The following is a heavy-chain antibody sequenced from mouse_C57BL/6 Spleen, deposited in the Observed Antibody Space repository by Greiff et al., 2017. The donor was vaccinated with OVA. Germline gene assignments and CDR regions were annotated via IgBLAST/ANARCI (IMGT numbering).Heavy chain of an antibody. CDR1: GYAFTNYL. V-gene: IGHV1-54*01. D-gene: IGHD1-1*01. J-gene: IGHJ4*01. CDR3: ARSDYYGSSSY. Sequence: QVQLKQSGAELVRPGTSVKVSCKASGYAFTNYLIEWVKQRPGQGLEWIGVINPGSGGTNYNEKFKGKATLTADKSSSTAYMQLSSLTSEDSAVYFCARSDYYGSSSYGGQGTSVTVSS. CDR2: INPGSGGT.